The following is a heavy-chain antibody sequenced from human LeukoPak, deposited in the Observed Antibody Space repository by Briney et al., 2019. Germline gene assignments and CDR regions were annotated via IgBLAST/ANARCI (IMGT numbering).Heavy chain of an antibody. CDR3: AREPPTDTYFDY. J-gene: IGHJ4*02. V-gene: IGHV3-33*01. Sequence: PGRSLRLSCAASGFTFSSYGMHWVRQAPGKGLEWVAVIWYDGSNKYYADSVKGRFTISRDNSKNTLYLQMNSLRAEDTAVYYCAREPPTDTYFDYWGQGTLVTVSS. CDR1: GFTFSSYG. D-gene: IGHD5-18*01. CDR2: IWYDGSNK.